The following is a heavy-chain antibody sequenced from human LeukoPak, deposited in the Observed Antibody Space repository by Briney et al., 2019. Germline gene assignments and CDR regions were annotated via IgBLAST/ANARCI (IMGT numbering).Heavy chain of an antibody. J-gene: IGHJ5*02. CDR3: ARGRIAAGRRGSNWFDP. Sequence: ASVKVSCKASGYTFTSYGISWVRQAPGQGLEWMGWISAYNGNTNYAQKLQGRVTMTTDTSTSTAYMGLRSLRSDDTAVYYCARGRIAAGRRGSNWFDPWGQGTLVTVSS. CDR1: GYTFTSYG. V-gene: IGHV1-18*01. D-gene: IGHD6-13*01. CDR2: ISAYNGNT.